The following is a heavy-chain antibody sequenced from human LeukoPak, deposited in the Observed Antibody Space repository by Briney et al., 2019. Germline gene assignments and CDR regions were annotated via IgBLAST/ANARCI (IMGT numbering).Heavy chain of an antibody. CDR3: ARFAFSSLRLDY. D-gene: IGHD3-16*01. CDR2: IYTDGIT. Sequence: SETLSLTCTVSGGSISSYYWTWIRQPAGKGLEWIGRIYTDGITNYSPSLRSRVTISVDKSKNQFSLKLNSVTAADTAVYYCARFAFSSLRLDYWGQGALVIVSS. J-gene: IGHJ4*02. V-gene: IGHV4-4*07. CDR1: GGSISSYY.